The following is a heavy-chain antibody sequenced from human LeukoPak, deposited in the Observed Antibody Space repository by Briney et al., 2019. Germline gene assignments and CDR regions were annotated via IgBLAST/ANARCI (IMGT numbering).Heavy chain of an antibody. CDR1: GGSISSSSYY. J-gene: IGHJ4*02. D-gene: IGHD3-22*01. CDR3: ARDHPYDSSGYSFDY. Sequence: SETLSLTCTVSGGSISSSSYYWGWIRQPPGKGLEWIGSIYHSGSTYYNPSLKSRVTISVDTSKNQFSLKLSSVTAADTAVYYCARDHPYDSSGYSFDYWGQGTLVTVSS. V-gene: IGHV4-39*07. CDR2: IYHSGST.